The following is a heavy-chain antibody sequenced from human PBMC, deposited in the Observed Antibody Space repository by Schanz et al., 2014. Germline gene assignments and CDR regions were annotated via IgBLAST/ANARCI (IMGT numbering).Heavy chain of an antibody. CDR1: GFTFISYD. J-gene: IGHJ4*02. V-gene: IGHV3-33*01. D-gene: IGHD4-17*01. CDR2: INQDGSEK. CDR3: VRDLGGDQTDY. Sequence: QAQLVESGGGVVQPGRSLRLSCVASGFTFISYDIHWVRQAPGKGLEWVANINQDGSEKYYVDSVKGRFTISRDNSKNTLYLQVNSLRAEDTAVYYCVRDLGGDQTDYWGQGTLVTVSS.